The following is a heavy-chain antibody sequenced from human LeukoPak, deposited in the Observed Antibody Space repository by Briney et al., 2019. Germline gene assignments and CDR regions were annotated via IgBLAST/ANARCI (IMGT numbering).Heavy chain of an antibody. V-gene: IGHV3-7*01. Sequence: PGGSLRLSCAASGFTFSSYWMSWVRQAPGKGLEWVANIKQGGSEKYYVDSVKGRFTISRDNAKNSLYLQMNSLRAEDTAVYYCARDHRPSPMKNWFDPWGQGTLVTVSS. CDR1: GFTFSSYW. J-gene: IGHJ5*02. CDR3: ARDHRPSPMKNWFDP. CDR2: IKQGGSEK.